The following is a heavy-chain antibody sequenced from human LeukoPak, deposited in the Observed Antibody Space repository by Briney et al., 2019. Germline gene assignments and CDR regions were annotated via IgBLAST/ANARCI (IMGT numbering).Heavy chain of an antibody. CDR2: TYYRSKRYN. D-gene: IGHD6-6*01. CDR3: ARAIIAARPLYYYYGMDV. Sequence: SQTLSLTCAICGHSVSINSAAWNWIRQSPSRGLEWLGRTYYRSKRYNDYAVPVKSRITNNPDTSKNQFSLQLNSVTPEDTAVYYCARAIIAARPLYYYYGMDVWGQGTTVTVSS. V-gene: IGHV6-1*01. CDR1: GHSVSINSAA. J-gene: IGHJ6*02.